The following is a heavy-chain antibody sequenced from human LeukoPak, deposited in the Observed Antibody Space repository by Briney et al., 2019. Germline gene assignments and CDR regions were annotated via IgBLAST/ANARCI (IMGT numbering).Heavy chain of an antibody. CDR2: IKEDGSEK. D-gene: IGHD1-26*01. J-gene: IGHJ3*02. CDR1: GFTFSSYA. CDR3: ARDDGELSAFDI. Sequence: GGSLRLSCAASGFTFSSYAMNWVRQAPGKGLEWVANIKEDGSEKYYVDSVKGRFTISRDNAKNSLYLQMNSLRAEDTAVYYCARDDGELSAFDIWGQGTMVTVSS. V-gene: IGHV3-7*01.